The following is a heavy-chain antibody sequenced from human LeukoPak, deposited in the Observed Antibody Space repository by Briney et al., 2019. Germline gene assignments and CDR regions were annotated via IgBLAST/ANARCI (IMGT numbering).Heavy chain of an antibody. Sequence: KPSETLSLTCAVYGGSFSGYYWSWIRQPPGKGLEWIGEINHSGSTNYNPSLKSRITISVDKSKNQFSLKLTSVTAADTAVYYCARLTPTTLSLYYYYMDVWGKGTTVTVSS. CDR1: GGSFSGYY. CDR2: INHSGST. CDR3: ARLTPTTLSLYYYYMDV. V-gene: IGHV4-34*01. J-gene: IGHJ6*03. D-gene: IGHD2/OR15-2a*01.